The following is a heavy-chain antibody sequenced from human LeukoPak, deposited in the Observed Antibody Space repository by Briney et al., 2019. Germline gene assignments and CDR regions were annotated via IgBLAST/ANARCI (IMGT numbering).Heavy chain of an antibody. J-gene: IGHJ4*02. D-gene: IGHD2-15*01. V-gene: IGHV3-73*01. CDR1: GFTFSGFY. CDR2: IRSKPNSYTT. Sequence: GGSLRLSCAASGFTFSGFYMHWVRQASGKGLEWVGLIRSKPNSYTTVYAASVQGRFTISRDDSKNTAYLQMSSLEAEDTAVYYCTRQDCSGGSCSYVDYWGQGTLVTVSS. CDR3: TRQDCSGGSCSYVDY.